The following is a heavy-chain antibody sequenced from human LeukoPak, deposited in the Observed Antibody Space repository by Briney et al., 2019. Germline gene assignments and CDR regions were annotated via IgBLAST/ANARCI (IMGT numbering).Heavy chain of an antibody. CDR3: ARGRRLDHYYYCYMDV. J-gene: IGHJ6*03. D-gene: IGHD3-22*01. Sequence: ASVKVSCKASGYTFTGYYMHWVRQAPGQGLEWMGWINPNSGGTNYAQKFQGRVTMTRDTSISTAYMELSRLRSDDTAVYYCARGRRLDHYYYCYMDVWGKGTTVTISS. V-gene: IGHV1-2*02. CDR1: GYTFTGYY. CDR2: INPNSGGT.